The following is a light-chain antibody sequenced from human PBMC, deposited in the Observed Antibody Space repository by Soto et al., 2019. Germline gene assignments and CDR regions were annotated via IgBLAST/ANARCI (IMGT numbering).Light chain of an antibody. V-gene: IGLV2-14*03. J-gene: IGLJ2*01. CDR1: SSDVGGYNY. CDR2: DVS. CDR3: SSYATSTHVV. Sequence: QSALTQPASVSGSPGQSITISCTGTSSDVGGYNYVSWYQQHPDKAPKLMIYDVSNRPSGVSSRFSGSKSGNTASLTISGLQAEDEADYYCSSYATSTHVVFGGGTKVTVL.